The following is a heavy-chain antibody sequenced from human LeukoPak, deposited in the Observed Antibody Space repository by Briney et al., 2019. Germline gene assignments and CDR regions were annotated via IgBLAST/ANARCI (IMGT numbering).Heavy chain of an antibody. CDR2: IYNSANT. D-gene: IGHD1-26*01. Sequence: PSETLSLTCTVSGASISSYFWSWIRQPAGKGLEWIGRIYNSANTDYNPSLKSRVTLSVDTSKNQFSLKLSSVTAADTAVYYCARGAGGSYYYFDYWGQGTLVTVSS. CDR1: GASISSYF. J-gene: IGHJ4*02. CDR3: ARGAGGSYYYFDY. V-gene: IGHV4-4*07.